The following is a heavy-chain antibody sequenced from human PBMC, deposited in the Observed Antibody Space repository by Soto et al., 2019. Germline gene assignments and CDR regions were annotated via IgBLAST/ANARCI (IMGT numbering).Heavy chain of an antibody. Sequence: GGSLRLSCAASGFTFDDYAMHWVRQAPGKGLEWVSGISWNSGSIGYADSVKGRFTISRDNAKNSLYLQMNSLRAEDTALYYCAKDGILWFGAPGAQYYMDVWGKGTTVTVSS. V-gene: IGHV3-9*01. CDR3: AKDGILWFGAPGAQYYMDV. J-gene: IGHJ6*03. D-gene: IGHD3-10*01. CDR1: GFTFDDYA. CDR2: ISWNSGSI.